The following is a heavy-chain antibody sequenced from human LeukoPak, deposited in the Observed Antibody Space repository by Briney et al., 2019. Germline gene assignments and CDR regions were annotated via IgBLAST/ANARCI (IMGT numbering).Heavy chain of an antibody. CDR3: ASQSRYCSGDSCYSFDY. J-gene: IGHJ4*02. CDR2: IKQDGSDK. Sequence: PGGSLRLSCAASGFTVSSNYMSWVRQAPGKGLEWVANIKQDGSDKYYVDSVKSRFTISRDNAKNSLYLQMNSLRAEDTAVYYCASQSRYCSGDSCYSFDYWGQGTLVTVSS. D-gene: IGHD2-15*01. V-gene: IGHV3-7*01. CDR1: GFTVSSNY.